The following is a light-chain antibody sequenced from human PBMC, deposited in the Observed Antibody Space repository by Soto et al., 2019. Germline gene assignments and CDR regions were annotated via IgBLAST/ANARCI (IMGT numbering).Light chain of an antibody. V-gene: IGKV1-39*01. Sequence: DIQMTQSPSSLSASVGDRVTITCRASQSISSYLNWYQQKPGKAPKLLIYAASSLQSGVPSRLSGSGSGTDFTLTISSLQPEDFATYYCQQSYSTPYTFGQGTKLESK. CDR3: QQSYSTPYT. CDR1: QSISSY. CDR2: AAS. J-gene: IGKJ2*01.